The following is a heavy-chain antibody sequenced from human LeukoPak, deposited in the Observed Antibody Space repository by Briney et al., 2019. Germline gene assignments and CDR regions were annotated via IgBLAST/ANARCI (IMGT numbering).Heavy chain of an antibody. V-gene: IGHV3-21*04. J-gene: IGHJ3*02. Sequence: GGSLRLSCAASGFTFSSYSMNWVRQAPGKGLEWVSSISSSSSYIYYADPVKGRFTISRGNAKNSLYLQMNSLRAEDTAVYYCAKFASTSCCQSAFDIWGQGTMVTVSS. D-gene: IGHD2-2*01. CDR3: AKFASTSCCQSAFDI. CDR2: ISSSSSYI. CDR1: GFTFSSYS.